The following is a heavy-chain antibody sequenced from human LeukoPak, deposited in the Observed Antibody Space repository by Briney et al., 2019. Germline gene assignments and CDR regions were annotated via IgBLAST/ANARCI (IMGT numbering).Heavy chain of an antibody. V-gene: IGHV1-2*06. CDR1: GYTFTGYY. D-gene: IGHD3-22*01. CDR2: INPNSGGT. CDR3: ARVSMIVVSWFDP. Sequence: GASVKVSCKASGYTFTGYYMHWVRQAPGQGLEWMGRINPNSGGTNYAQKFQGRVTMTRDTSISTAYMELTRLRSDDTAVYYCARVSMIVVSWFDPWGQGTLVTVSS. J-gene: IGHJ5*02.